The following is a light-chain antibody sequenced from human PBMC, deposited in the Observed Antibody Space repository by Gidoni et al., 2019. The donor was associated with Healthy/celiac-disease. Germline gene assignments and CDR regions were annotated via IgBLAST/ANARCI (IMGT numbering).Light chain of an antibody. CDR1: QGISSY. CDR2: AAS. V-gene: IGKV1-9*01. J-gene: IGKJ4*01. Sequence: IQLTQSPSSLSASVGDRVTITCRASQGISSYLAWYQQKPGKAPKLLIYAASTLQSRVPSRFSGSGSGTYFTLTISSLQPQDFATYYCQQLNSYPLTSGGGTKVEIK. CDR3: QQLNSYPLT.